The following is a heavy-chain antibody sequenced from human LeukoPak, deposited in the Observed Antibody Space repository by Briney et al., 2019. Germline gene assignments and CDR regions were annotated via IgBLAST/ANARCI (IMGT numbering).Heavy chain of an antibody. V-gene: IGHV1-18*03. D-gene: IGHD4-11*01. CDR1: GYSFTSYG. Sequence: ASVKVSCKAPGYSFTSYGISWVRQAPGQGLEWMGWISAYNGNTNYAQKLHGRVTMTTDTSTSTAYMELRSLRSDDMAVYYCAATVNYYYYMDVWGKGTTVTVSS. CDR2: ISAYNGNT. J-gene: IGHJ6*03. CDR3: AATVNYYYYMDV.